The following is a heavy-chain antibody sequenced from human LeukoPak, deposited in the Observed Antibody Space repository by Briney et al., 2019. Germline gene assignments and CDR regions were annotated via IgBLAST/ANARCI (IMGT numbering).Heavy chain of an antibody. J-gene: IGHJ6*02. CDR3: ARARVQSLSGWYNYYGMDV. CDR1: GGSFSGYY. Sequence: AEALSLTCAGYGGSFSGYYLSWVRQPPGKGLEWIGDINHSGSTNYNPSLKSRVTISVDTSKNQFSLKLSSVTAADTAVYYCARARVQSLSGWYNYYGMDVWGQGTTVTVSS. CDR2: INHSGST. V-gene: IGHV4-34*01. D-gene: IGHD6-19*01.